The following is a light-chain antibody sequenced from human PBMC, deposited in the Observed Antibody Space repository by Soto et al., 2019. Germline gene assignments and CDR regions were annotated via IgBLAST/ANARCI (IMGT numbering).Light chain of an antibody. CDR1: SSNIGSHT. V-gene: IGLV1-44*01. Sequence: QSVLTQPPSASGTPGQRVTISCSGSSSNIGSHTVNWYHQLPGTAPTVLNYGNNQRPSGVPDRFSGSKSGTSASLAISGLQSEDEGDYYCAACDDRLNGVLFGGGTKLTVL. CDR3: AACDDRLNGVL. J-gene: IGLJ2*01. CDR2: GNN.